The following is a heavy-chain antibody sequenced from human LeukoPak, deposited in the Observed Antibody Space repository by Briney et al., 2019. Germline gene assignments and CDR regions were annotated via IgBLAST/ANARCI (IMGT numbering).Heavy chain of an antibody. D-gene: IGHD5-12*01. CDR3: AREVVATNMINYFDY. Sequence: GGSLRLSCAASGFTFSSYAMTWVRQAPGKGLEWVSTISVNGGVTYYADSVKGRFTISRDNSKNTLYLQMNSLRAEDTAVYYCAREVVATNMINYFDYWGQGTLVTVSS. V-gene: IGHV3-23*01. CDR2: ISVNGGVT. J-gene: IGHJ4*02. CDR1: GFTFSSYA.